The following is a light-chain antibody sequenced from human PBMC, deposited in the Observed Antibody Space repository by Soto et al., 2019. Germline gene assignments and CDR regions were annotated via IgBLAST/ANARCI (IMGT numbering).Light chain of an antibody. CDR1: QSVTSY. CDR2: DAS. V-gene: IGKV3-11*01. J-gene: IGKJ5*01. CDR3: QQRSNWPPSIT. Sequence: EIVLTQSPATLSLSPGERATLSRRASQSVTSYLAWYPPKPCQAPRLLIYDASSRATGVPARFSGSGSGTDFTLNISSLEPEDFAVYYCQQRSNWPPSITFGQGTRVEIK.